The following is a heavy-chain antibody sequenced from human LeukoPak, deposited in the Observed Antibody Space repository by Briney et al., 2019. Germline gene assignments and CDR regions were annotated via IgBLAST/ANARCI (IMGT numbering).Heavy chain of an antibody. Sequence: PGGSLRLSCSASGFIFSTYTMYWVRQAPGKGLEYVSVINGDGRTTYYIDSVKGRFTISRDNSKNTLYLQMSSLRADDTAVDYCVGDQVDDTGYLRWGQGTRVTVSA. J-gene: IGHJ4*02. CDR1: GFIFSTYT. CDR2: INGDGRTT. D-gene: IGHD5-12*01. V-gene: IGHV3-64D*06. CDR3: VGDQVDDTGYLR.